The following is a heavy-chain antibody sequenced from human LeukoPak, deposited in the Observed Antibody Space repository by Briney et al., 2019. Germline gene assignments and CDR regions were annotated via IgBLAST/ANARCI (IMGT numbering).Heavy chain of an antibody. CDR1: GGSISSYY. D-gene: IGHD3-10*01. CDR2: IYYNGST. J-gene: IGHJ4*02. Sequence: SETLSLTCTVSGGSISSYYWSWIRQPPGKGLEWIGYIYYNGSTNYNPSLKSRVTISVDTSKNQFSLKLSSVTAADTAVYYRAGYYGSGSNYNNVFDYWGQGTLVTVSS. CDR3: AGYYGSGSNYNNVFDY. V-gene: IGHV4-59*12.